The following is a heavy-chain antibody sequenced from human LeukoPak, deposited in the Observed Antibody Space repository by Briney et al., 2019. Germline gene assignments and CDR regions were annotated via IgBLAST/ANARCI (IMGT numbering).Heavy chain of an antibody. J-gene: IGHJ5*02. D-gene: IGHD3-9*01. Sequence: SETLSLTCTVSGGSISSYYWSWIRQPPGKGLEWIGYIYYSGSTNYNPSLKSRVTISVDTSKNQFSLKQSSVTAADTAVYYCARHGTYYDILTGYHPLNWFDPWGQGTLVTVSS. CDR3: ARHGTYYDILTGYHPLNWFDP. V-gene: IGHV4-59*08. CDR1: GGSISSYY. CDR2: IYYSGST.